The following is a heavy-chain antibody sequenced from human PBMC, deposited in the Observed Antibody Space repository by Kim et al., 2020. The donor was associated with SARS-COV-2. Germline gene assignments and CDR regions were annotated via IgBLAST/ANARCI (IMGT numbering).Heavy chain of an antibody. D-gene: IGHD3-22*01. V-gene: IGHV3-20*04. CDR3: ARDIKDTTMITYCLDP. CDR1: GFTFDDYG. CDR2: INWNGGST. J-gene: IGHJ5*02. Sequence: GGSLRLSCAASGFTFDDYGMSWVRQVPGKGLEWVSSINWNGGSTGYADSVKGRFTISRDNAKNSLHRQMNSLRAEDTAIYYCARDIKDTTMITYCLDPWGQGTLVTVSS.